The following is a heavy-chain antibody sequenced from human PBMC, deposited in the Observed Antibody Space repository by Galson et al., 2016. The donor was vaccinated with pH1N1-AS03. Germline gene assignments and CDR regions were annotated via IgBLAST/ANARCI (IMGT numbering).Heavy chain of an antibody. V-gene: IGHV3-74*03. CDR2: VSSDGSRT. D-gene: IGHD3-22*01. J-gene: IGHJ3*01. CDR1: AFSFSRHW. Sequence: SLRLSCAASAFSFSRHWMHWVRQAPGKGLVWVSRVSSDGSRTTYTDSVKGRFSIFRDNAQNMLYLELNSLRDEDTALYFCAREGRVSESDGYYRPLDLWGQGAMVVVS. CDR3: AREGRVSESDGYYRPLDL.